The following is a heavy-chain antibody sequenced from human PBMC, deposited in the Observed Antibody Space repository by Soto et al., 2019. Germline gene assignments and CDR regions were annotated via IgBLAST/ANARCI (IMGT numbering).Heavy chain of an antibody. J-gene: IGHJ4*02. CDR2: ISPDGVNK. D-gene: IGHD4-4*01. CDR1: GFTFTSYA. Sequence: QVQLVESGGGVVQPGGSLRLSCKASGFTFTSYAINWVRQAPGKGLEWVSVISPDGVNKHSAESVMGRFVISRDKSKNTVHLEMSRLRLDDTAVYFCARLLTTTVSALGYWGQGSLVNVSS. V-gene: IGHV3-30*09. CDR3: ARLLTTTVSALGY.